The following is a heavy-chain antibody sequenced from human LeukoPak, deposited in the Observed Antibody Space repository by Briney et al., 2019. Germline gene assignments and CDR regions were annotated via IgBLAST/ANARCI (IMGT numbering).Heavy chain of an antibody. CDR1: GGSFSGYY. J-gene: IGHJ4*02. Sequence: SETLSLTCAVYGGSFSGYYWSWIRQPPGKGLEWIGEINHSGSTNYNPSLKSRVTISVDTSKNQFSLKLSSVTAADTAVYYCARSKAFFDYWGQGTLVTVSS. V-gene: IGHV4-34*01. CDR3: ARSKAFFDY. CDR2: INHSGST.